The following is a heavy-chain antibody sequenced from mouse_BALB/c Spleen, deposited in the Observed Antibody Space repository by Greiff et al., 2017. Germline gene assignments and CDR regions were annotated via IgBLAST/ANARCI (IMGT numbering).Heavy chain of an antibody. CDR1: GYAFTNYL. D-gene: IGHD1-1*01. CDR3: ARGDYYGSSYAYAMDY. J-gene: IGHJ4*01. Sequence: QVQLKESGAELVRPGTSVKVSCKASGYAFTNYLIEWVKQRPGQGLEWIGVINPGSGGTNYNEKFKGKATLTADKSSSTAYMQLSSLTSDDSAVYFCARGDYYGSSYAYAMDYWGQGTSVTVSS. V-gene: IGHV1-54*03. CDR2: INPGSGGT.